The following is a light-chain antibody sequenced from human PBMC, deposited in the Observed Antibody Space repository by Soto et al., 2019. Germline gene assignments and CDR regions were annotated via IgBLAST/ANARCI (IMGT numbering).Light chain of an antibody. J-gene: IGKJ1*01. CDR2: GAS. Sequence: EIVLTQSPATLSLSPGERATLSCRASQSVSSSLAWYQQKPGQAPRLLIHGASTRATGFPARFSGSGSGTDFTLTISRLEPEDSAVYYCQQHGTTFGQGTKVDIK. CDR1: QSVSSS. CDR3: QQHGTT. V-gene: IGKV3-11*01.